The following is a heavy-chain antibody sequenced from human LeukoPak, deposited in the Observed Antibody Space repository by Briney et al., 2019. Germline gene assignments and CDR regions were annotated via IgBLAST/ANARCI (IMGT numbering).Heavy chain of an antibody. Sequence: SETLSLTCSVSGASINSHYWTWIRQPAGKGLEWIGRIYISGSTNYSPSLKSRVTMSVDTSKSQFSLNLISVTAADTAVYYCARALNPLTGTYYFDYWGQGTLVTVSS. CDR2: IYISGST. V-gene: IGHV4-4*07. J-gene: IGHJ4*02. D-gene: IGHD4/OR15-4a*01. CDR3: ARALNPLTGTYYFDY. CDR1: GASINSHY.